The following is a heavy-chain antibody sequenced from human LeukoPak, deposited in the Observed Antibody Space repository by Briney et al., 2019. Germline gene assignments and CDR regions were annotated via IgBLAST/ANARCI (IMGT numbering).Heavy chain of an antibody. CDR1: GFTFSSYG. CDR3: ARDLTGASFY. J-gene: IGHJ4*02. CDR2: IWYDGSNK. D-gene: IGHD7-27*01. Sequence: GGSLRLSCAASGFTFSSYGMHWVRQGPGKGLEWVAVIWYDGSNKYYADSVKGRFTISRDNSKNTLYLQMNSLRAEDTAVYYCARDLTGASFYWGQGTLVTVSS. V-gene: IGHV3-33*01.